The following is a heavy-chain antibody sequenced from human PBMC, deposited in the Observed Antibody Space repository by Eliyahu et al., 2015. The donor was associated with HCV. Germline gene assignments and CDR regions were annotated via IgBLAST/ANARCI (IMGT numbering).Heavy chain of an antibody. Sequence: QVQLVESGGGVVQPGRSLRLSCAASGFTFSSYGMHWVRQAPGKGLEWVAVISYDGSNKYYADSVKGRFTISRDNSKNTLYLQMNSLRAEDTAVYYCAKVYGQWLLSYYYYYMDVWGKGTTVTVSS. J-gene: IGHJ6*03. CDR2: ISYDGSNK. CDR3: AKVYGQWLLSYYYYYMDV. V-gene: IGHV3-30*18. D-gene: IGHD6-19*01. CDR1: GFTFSSYG.